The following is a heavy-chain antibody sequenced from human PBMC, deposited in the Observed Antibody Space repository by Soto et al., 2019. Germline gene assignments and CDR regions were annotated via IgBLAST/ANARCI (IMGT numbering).Heavy chain of an antibody. CDR1: GYSFTSYW. CDR3: ERHFVPYYYYYGMDV. V-gene: IGHV5-51*01. J-gene: IGHJ6*02. Sequence: PGESLKISCKGSGYSFTSYWIGWVRQMPGKGLEWMGIIYPGDSDTRYSPSFQGQVTISADKSISTAYLQWSSLKASDTAMYYCERHFVPYYYYYGMDVWGQGTTVTVYS. D-gene: IGHD2-8*01. CDR2: IYPGDSDT.